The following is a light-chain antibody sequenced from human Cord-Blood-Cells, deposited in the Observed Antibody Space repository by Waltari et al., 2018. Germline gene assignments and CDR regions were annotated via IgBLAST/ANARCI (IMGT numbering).Light chain of an antibody. CDR2: EVS. V-gene: IGLV2-14*01. CDR1: SSDVGGYNY. CDR3: SSYTSSSTLDWV. Sequence: QSALTQPASVSGSPGQSLPIPCTGTSSDVGGYNYFFWYQQPPGKAPKLMIYEVSNRPSGVSNRFSGSKSGNTASLTISGLQAEDEADYYCSSYTSSSTLDWVFGGGTKLTVL. J-gene: IGLJ3*02.